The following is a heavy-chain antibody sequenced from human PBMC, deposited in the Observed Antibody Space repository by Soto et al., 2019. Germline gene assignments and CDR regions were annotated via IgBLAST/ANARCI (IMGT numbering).Heavy chain of an antibody. Sequence: GGSLRLSCAASGFTFSTYWMHWVRQTPGKGLVWVSHINSDGSDATYADSVKGRFTISRDNAKNTLSLQMNSLRAEDTAVYYCVRDDPGLGIDSWGQGTLVTVSS. CDR1: GFTFSTYW. J-gene: IGHJ4*02. CDR2: INSDGSDA. D-gene: IGHD3-16*01. V-gene: IGHV3-74*01. CDR3: VRDDPGLGIDS.